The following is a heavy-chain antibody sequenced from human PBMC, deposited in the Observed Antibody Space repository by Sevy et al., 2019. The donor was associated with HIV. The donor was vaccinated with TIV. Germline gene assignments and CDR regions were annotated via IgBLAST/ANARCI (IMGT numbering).Heavy chain of an antibody. V-gene: IGHV3-49*04. D-gene: IGHD6-19*01. CDR2: IKTKTYVGTT. CDR1: GFTFSDYA. J-gene: IGHJ4*02. CDR3: TGDLYGCGWFYFDY. Sequence: GGSLRLSCTASGFTFSDYAMSWVRQAPGKGLEWVGFIKTKTYVGTTEYAASVKGTLINSRDDSKNIAYLQMNSVKTEYTSVYYCTGDLYGCGWFYFDYWGQGTLVTVSS.